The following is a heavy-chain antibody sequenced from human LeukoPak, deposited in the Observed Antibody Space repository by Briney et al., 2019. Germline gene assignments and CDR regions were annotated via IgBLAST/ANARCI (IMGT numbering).Heavy chain of an antibody. CDR2: IIPILGIP. CDR3: ATEAIVVVTARDYWYFDL. J-gene: IGHJ2*01. D-gene: IGHD2-21*02. CDR1: GGTFSSYA. V-gene: IGHV1-69*04. Sequence: SVKVSCKASGGTFSSYAISWVRQAPGQGLEWMGRIIPILGIPNYAQEFQGRVTITADKSTTTAYMELSSLRSEDTAVYYCATEAIVVVTARDYWYFDLWGRGTLVTVSS.